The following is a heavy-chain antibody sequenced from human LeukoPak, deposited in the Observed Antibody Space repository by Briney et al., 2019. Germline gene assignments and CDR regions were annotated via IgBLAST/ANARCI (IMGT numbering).Heavy chain of an antibody. Sequence: VASVKVSCKASGYSFSTFDINWVRQAPGQGPEWMGWMNPNSGNTGYAQKFQGRVTLTRSTSMTTAYMELSSLRSEDTAVYYCARQSLDGGSCYDYWGQGTQVTISS. CDR1: GYSFSTFD. V-gene: IGHV1-8*01. D-gene: IGHD2-15*01. J-gene: IGHJ4*02. CDR2: MNPNSGNT. CDR3: ARQSLDGGSCYDY.